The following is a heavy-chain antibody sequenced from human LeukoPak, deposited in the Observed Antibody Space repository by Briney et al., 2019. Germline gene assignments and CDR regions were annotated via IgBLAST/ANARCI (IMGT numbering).Heavy chain of an antibody. CDR1: GGSFSGYY. Sequence: PSETLSLTCAVYGGSFSGYYWSWIRQPPGKGLEWIGEINHSGSTNYNPSLKSRVTISVDTSKNRFSLKLSSVTAADTAVYYCASPLGIPGYWGQGTLVTVSS. D-gene: IGHD7-27*01. J-gene: IGHJ4*02. CDR2: INHSGST. CDR3: ASPLGIPGY. V-gene: IGHV4-34*01.